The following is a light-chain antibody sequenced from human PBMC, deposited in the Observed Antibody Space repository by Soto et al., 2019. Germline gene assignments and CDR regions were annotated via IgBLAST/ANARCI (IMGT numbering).Light chain of an antibody. J-gene: IGKJ1*01. V-gene: IGKV1-5*03. CDR2: EAS. CDR1: QNINNW. Sequence: MLITHSPAAVSASVLYAVTIICGSGQNINNWLAWYQQKPGKAPILLIYEASLLETGVPSRFGGRGSGTEFTLTISSLQPDDFGTYYCQQYNTYSWTFGQGTKVDIK. CDR3: QQYNTYSWT.